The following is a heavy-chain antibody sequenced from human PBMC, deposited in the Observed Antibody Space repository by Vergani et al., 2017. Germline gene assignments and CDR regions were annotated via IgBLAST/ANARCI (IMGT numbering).Heavy chain of an antibody. Sequence: QVQLVESGGGLVKPGGSLRLSCAASGFTFSDYYMSWIRQAPGKGLEWVSYISSSSSSTNYADSVKGRFTISRDNAKNSLYLQMNSLRAEDTAVYYCARVXRGITMVRGVDTYYFDYWGQGTLVTVSS. D-gene: IGHD3-10*01. CDR3: ARVXRGITMVRGVDTYYFDY. CDR1: GFTFSDYY. CDR2: ISSSSSST. V-gene: IGHV3-11*06. J-gene: IGHJ4*02.